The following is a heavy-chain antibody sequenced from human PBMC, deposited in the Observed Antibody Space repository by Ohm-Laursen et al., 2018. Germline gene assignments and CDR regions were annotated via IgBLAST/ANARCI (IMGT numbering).Heavy chain of an antibody. V-gene: IGHV1-8*01. CDR1: GYTFTSYD. CDR3: ARGSDSSGWRYYYYYYGMDV. D-gene: IGHD6-19*01. CDR2: MNPNSGNT. Sequence: GSSVKVSCKASGYTFTSYDINWVRQATGQGLEWMGWMNPNSGNTGYAQKFQGRVTMTRNTPISTAYMELSSLRSEDTAVYYCARGSDSSGWRYYYYYYGMDVWGQGTTVTVSS. J-gene: IGHJ6*02.